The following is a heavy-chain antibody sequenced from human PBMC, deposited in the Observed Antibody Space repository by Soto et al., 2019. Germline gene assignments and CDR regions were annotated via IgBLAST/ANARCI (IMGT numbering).Heavy chain of an antibody. V-gene: IGHV3-7*01. Sequence: EVQLVASGGALVQPGGSLRLSCAASAFTFSNYYMGWVRQAPGKGLEWLANIKEDGSDKYYVDSVKGRFTISRDNGKSSLYLQMNSLRAEDTAVYYCARWIRGTVDYWGHGTLVTVSS. CDR3: ARWIRGTVDY. J-gene: IGHJ4*01. CDR1: AFTFSNYY. CDR2: IKEDGSDK. D-gene: IGHD3-10*01.